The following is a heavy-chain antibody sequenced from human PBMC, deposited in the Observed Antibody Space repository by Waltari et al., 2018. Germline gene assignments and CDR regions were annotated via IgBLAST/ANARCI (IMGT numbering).Heavy chain of an antibody. D-gene: IGHD3-3*01. J-gene: IGHJ5*02. CDR1: GGYIRSGGYC. CDR3: ARGRSGYPSSP. V-gene: IGHV4-31*03. Sequence: QVQLQESGPGLVKPSQTLSLTCNVYGGYIRSGGYCWSWIRQHPGKGLEWIGYIYYSGSTYYNPSLKSRVTISVDTSKNQFSLKLSSVTAADTAVYYCARGRSGYPSSPWGQGTLVTVSS. CDR2: IYYSGST.